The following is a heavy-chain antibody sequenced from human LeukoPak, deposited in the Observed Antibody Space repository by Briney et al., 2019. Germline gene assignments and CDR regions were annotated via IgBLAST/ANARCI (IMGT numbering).Heavy chain of an antibody. D-gene: IGHD3-3*02. Sequence: PGGSLRLSCVASGLTFSSYWMSWVRQAPGKGLEWVANIKQDGSEKHYVDSVKGRFTISRDNAKNSLYLQMNSLRAEDTAVYYCARNRSLAYWGQGTLVTVSS. V-gene: IGHV3-7*01. CDR2: IKQDGSEK. J-gene: IGHJ4*02. CDR3: ARNRSLAY. CDR1: GLTFSSYW.